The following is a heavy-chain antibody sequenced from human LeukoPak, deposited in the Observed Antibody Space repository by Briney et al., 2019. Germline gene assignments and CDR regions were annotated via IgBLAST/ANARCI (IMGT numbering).Heavy chain of an antibody. CDR1: GGSFSVYY. Sequence: SETLSLTCAVYGGSFSVYYWSWIREPPGKGLEWIGEINHSGSTNYNPSLKSRVTISVDTSKNQFSLKLSSVTAADTAVYYCARGRLSAMDYWGQGTLVTVSS. D-gene: IGHD5-18*01. CDR3: ARGRLSAMDY. V-gene: IGHV4-34*01. CDR2: INHSGST. J-gene: IGHJ4*02.